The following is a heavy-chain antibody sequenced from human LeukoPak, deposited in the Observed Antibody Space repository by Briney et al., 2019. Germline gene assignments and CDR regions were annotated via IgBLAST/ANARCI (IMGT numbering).Heavy chain of an antibody. CDR1: GFPFSSYA. CDR3: VRGYSFGPYGMDV. J-gene: IGHJ6*02. CDR2: ISDSGGST. V-gene: IGHV3-64D*09. Sequence: GGSLRLSCSASGFPFSSYAMHWVRQAPGKGLEYVSAISDSGGSTYYADSVKGRFTISRDNSKNTLYLQMSSLRAEDTAVYFCVRGYSFGPYGMDVWAQGTTVTVSS. D-gene: IGHD2-15*01.